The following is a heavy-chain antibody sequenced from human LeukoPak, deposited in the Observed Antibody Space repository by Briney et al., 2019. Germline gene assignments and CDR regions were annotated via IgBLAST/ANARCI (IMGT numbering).Heavy chain of an antibody. Sequence: GSLRLSCAASGFTFSSYGMHWVRQAPGKGLEWVAVISYDGSNKYYADSVKGRFTISRDNSKNTLYLQMNSLRAEDTAVYYCARDDPDSSGYYGYWGQGTLVTVSS. CDR2: ISYDGSNK. D-gene: IGHD3-22*01. V-gene: IGHV3-30*03. J-gene: IGHJ4*02. CDR3: ARDDPDSSGYYGY. CDR1: GFTFSSYG.